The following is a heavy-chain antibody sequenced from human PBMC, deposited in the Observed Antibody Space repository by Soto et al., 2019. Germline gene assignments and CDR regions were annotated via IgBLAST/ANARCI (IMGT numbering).Heavy chain of an antibody. CDR1: GGSFSGYY. V-gene: IGHV4-34*01. D-gene: IGHD3-10*01. Sequence: ETLSLTCAVYGGSFSGYYWSWIRQPPGKGLEWIGEINHSGSTNYNPSLKSRVTISVDTSKNQFSLKLSSVTAADTAVYYCARGRGDYYGSGSYRFPFDYWGQGTLVTVSS. CDR3: ARGRGDYYGSGSYRFPFDY. CDR2: INHSGST. J-gene: IGHJ4*02.